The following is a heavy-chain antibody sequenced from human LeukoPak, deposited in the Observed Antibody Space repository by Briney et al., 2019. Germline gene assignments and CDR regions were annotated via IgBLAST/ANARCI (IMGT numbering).Heavy chain of an antibody. D-gene: IGHD2-2*01. CDR2: ISAYNGNT. J-gene: IGHJ5*02. Sequence: ASVKVSCKASGYTFTSYGISWVRQAPGQGLEWMGWISAYNGNTNYAQKLQGRVTMTTDTSTSTAYMELRSLRSDDTAVYYCARDKGVKYQLLRYRPYNWFDPWDQGTLVTVSS. CDR3: ARDKGVKYQLLRYRPYNWFDP. V-gene: IGHV1-18*01. CDR1: GYTFTSYG.